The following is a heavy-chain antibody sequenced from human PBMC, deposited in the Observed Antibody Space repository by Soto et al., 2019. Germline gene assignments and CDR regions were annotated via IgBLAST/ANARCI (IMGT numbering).Heavy chain of an antibody. V-gene: IGHV3-15*01. CDR2: IKSKTDGGTT. J-gene: IGHJ4*02. CDR3: TTDPHSTGTKY. CDR1: GFSFSDAW. Sequence: VGSLRLSCAASGFSFSDAWMTWVRQAPGAGLEWVGRIKSKTDGGTTDYAAPVKGRFTISRDASKTTLYLQMNSLKTEDTAIYYCTTDPHSTGTKYWGQGTLVTVSS. D-gene: IGHD1-1*01.